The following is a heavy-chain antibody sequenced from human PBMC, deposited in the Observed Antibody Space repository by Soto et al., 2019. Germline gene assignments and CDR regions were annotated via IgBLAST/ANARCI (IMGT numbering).Heavy chain of an antibody. V-gene: IGHV4-34*01. Sequence: QVQLQQWGAGLLKPSETLSLTCAVYGGSFSGYYWTWIRQPPGTGLEWIEEINHSGSTNYNPSLTSRVPISVYTSKNQFSLKLTSVTAADTAVYYWARDKITGLFDYWGQGTLVTVSS. J-gene: IGHJ4*02. CDR3: ARDKITGLFDY. CDR2: INHSGST. D-gene: IGHD2-8*02. CDR1: GGSFSGYY.